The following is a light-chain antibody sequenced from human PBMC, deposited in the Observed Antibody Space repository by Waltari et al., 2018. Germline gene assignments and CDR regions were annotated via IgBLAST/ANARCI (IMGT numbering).Light chain of an antibody. Sequence: SSGLTQDPALSVALGQTVRITCQGDCLRTYFATWYQQKPGQAPLLVIYGKNNRPSGIPDRFSGSSSEYTTSLTITGAQAEDEADYFCSSRDSSGNHVLFGGGTKLTVL. CDR1: CLRTYF. V-gene: IGLV3-19*01. CDR2: GKN. J-gene: IGLJ3*02. CDR3: SSRDSSGNHVL.